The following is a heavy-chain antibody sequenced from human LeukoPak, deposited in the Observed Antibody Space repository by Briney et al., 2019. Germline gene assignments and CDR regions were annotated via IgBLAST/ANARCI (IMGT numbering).Heavy chain of an antibody. CDR2: ISYDGSNK. J-gene: IGHJ4*02. CDR1: GFTFSNYA. V-gene: IGHV3-30-3*01. D-gene: IGHD3-16*01. CDR3: ARDGSTWGVGKFLDY. Sequence: GGSLRHSCAASGFTFSNYAMHWVRQAPGKGLEWVTVISYDGSNKNYVDSVKGRFTISRDNSKNTLYLQMNSLRAEDTAVYYCARDGSTWGVGKFLDYWGQGTLVTVSS.